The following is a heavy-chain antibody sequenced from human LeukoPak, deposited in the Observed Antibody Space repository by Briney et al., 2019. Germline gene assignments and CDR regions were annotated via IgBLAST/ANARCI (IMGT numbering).Heavy chain of an antibody. V-gene: IGHV1-46*01. CDR3: ARDVDPSYDPTAWFDP. CDR1: GYTFTSYY. J-gene: IGHJ5*02. Sequence: ASVKVSCKASGYTFTSYYMHWVRQAPGQGLEWMGIINPSGGSTGYAQKFQGRVTMTRDTSTSTVYMELSSLRSEDTAVYYCARDVDPSYDPTAWFDPWGQGTLVTVSS. D-gene: IGHD5-18*01. CDR2: INPSGGST.